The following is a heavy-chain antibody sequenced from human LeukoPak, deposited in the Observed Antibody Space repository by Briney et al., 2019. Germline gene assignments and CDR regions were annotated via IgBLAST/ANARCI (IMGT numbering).Heavy chain of an antibody. CDR3: ARDMDTAMVIVFWFDP. Sequence: GGSLRLSCAASGFTFSSYAMHWVRQAPGKGLEWVAVISYDGSNKYYADSVKGRFTISRDNPKNTLYLQMNSLRAEDTAVYYCARDMDTAMVIVFWFDPWGQGTLVTVSS. D-gene: IGHD5-18*01. V-gene: IGHV3-30*04. J-gene: IGHJ5*02. CDR2: ISYDGSNK. CDR1: GFTFSSYA.